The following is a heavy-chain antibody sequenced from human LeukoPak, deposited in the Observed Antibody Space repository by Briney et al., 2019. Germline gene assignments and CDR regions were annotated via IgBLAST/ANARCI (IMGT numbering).Heavy chain of an antibody. Sequence: SETLSLTCTVSGGSISSSSYNWGWIRQPPGKGLEWIGSFDNSGSTYYNPSLKSRVTISVDTSKNQFSLKLSSVTAADTAVYYCARRGNGGYCSGGSCYSYKYYFDYWGQGTLVTVSS. CDR1: GGSISSSSYN. D-gene: IGHD2-15*01. CDR2: FDNSGST. J-gene: IGHJ4*02. V-gene: IGHV4-39*01. CDR3: ARRGNGGYCSGGSCYSYKYYFDY.